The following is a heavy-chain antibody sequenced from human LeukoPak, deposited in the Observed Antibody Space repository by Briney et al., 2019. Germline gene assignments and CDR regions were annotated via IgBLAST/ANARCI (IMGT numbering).Heavy chain of an antibody. CDR2: ISSSGSTI. J-gene: IGHJ4*01. Sequence: GGSLRLSCAASGFTFSSYEMNWVHQAPGKGLEWVSYISSSGSTIYYADSVKGRFTISRDNAKNSLYLQMNSLRAEDTAVYYCASITLYSAHDYWGQGTLVTVSS. CDR3: ASITLYSAHDY. D-gene: IGHD5-18*01. CDR1: GFTFSSYE. V-gene: IGHV3-48*03.